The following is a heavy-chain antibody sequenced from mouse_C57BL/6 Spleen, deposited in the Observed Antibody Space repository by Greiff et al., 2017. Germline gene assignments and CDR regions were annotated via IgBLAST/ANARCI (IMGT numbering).Heavy chain of an antibody. D-gene: IGHD2-1*01. CDR3: ARDYYGNSLDY. CDR1: GYTFTSYW. CDR2: IYPGSGST. Sequence: VKLQQPGAELVKPGASVKMSCKASGYTFTSYWITWVKQRPGQGLEWIGDIYPGSGSTNYNGKFKSKATLTVDTSSSTAYMQLSSLTSEDSAVYYCARDYYGNSLDYWGQGTTLTVSS. V-gene: IGHV1-55*01. J-gene: IGHJ2*01.